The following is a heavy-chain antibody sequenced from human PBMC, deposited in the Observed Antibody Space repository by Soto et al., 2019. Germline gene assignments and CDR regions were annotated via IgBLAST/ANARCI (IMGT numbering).Heavy chain of an antibody. J-gene: IGHJ4*02. Sequence: ASVKVSCKTSGFTFTTYDINWVRQATGQGLEWMGWINPNADKTGFAQKFQGRVTMTRDTSINTVYMELNNLRSEDTAVYYCARQRRGTWYYFDHWGQGTLVTVSS. CDR3: ARQRRGTWYYFDH. V-gene: IGHV1-8*01. CDR1: GFTFTTYD. D-gene: IGHD3-16*01. CDR2: INPNADKT.